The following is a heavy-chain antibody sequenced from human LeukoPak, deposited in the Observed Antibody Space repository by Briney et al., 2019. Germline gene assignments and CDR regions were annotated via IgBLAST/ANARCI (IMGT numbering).Heavy chain of an antibody. CDR3: AKVHGWGQQQLVRPRNYFDY. CDR1: GFTFSSYA. CDR2: ISCSGGST. Sequence: PGGSLRLSCAASGFTFSSYAMSWVRQAPGKGLEWVSAISCSGGSTYYADSVKGRFTISRDNSKNTLYLQMNSLRAEDTAVYYCAKVHGWGQQQLVRPRNYFDYWGQGTLVTVSS. V-gene: IGHV3-23*01. J-gene: IGHJ4*02. D-gene: IGHD6-13*01.